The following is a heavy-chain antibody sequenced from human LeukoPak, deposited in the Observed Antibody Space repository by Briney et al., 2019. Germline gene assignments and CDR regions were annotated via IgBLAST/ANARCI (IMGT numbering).Heavy chain of an antibody. J-gene: IGHJ5*02. CDR1: GGSISTYY. D-gene: IGHD6-13*01. V-gene: IGHV4-4*09. CDR3: ARSRSYSSTWYNP. CDR2: IYTSGGT. Sequence: PSETLSLTCTVSGGSISTYYWSWIRQPPGKGLKWIGYIYTSGGTNYNPSLKSRVTISVDTSKNQFSLKLTSVAAAGTAVYYCARSRSYSSTWYNPWGQGSLVTVSS.